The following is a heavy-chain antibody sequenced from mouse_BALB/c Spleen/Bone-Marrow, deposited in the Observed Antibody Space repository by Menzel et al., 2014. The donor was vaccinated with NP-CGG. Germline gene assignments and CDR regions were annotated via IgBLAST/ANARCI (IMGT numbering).Heavy chain of an antibody. CDR3: ALYYGDVMDY. V-gene: IGHV14-3*02. CDR1: GFNIKDTY. D-gene: IGHD1-1*01. J-gene: IGHJ4*01. Sequence: VQLQQSGAELVKPGAPVKLSCTASGFNIKDTYMHWVKQRPEQGLEWIGRIDPANANTKYDPKFQGKATITADPSSNTAFLQLNSLTSEDTAVYYCALYYGDVMDYWGQGTSVTVSS. CDR2: IDPANANT.